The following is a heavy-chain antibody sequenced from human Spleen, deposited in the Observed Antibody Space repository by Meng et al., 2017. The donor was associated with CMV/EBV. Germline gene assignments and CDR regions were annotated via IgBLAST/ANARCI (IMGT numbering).Heavy chain of an antibody. D-gene: IGHD2-8*02. V-gene: IGHV4-4*01. CDR3: ARSPGYWSLDY. CDR2: ISHNGIT. Sequence: LTCSVSVYFISSNKWWSWVRQTPGKGLEWIGEISHNGITKYNPSLKSRVTISLEKTNNHFSLMLTSVTAADTGVYFCARSPGYWSLDYWGQGTLVTVSS. J-gene: IGHJ4*02. CDR1: VYFISSNKW.